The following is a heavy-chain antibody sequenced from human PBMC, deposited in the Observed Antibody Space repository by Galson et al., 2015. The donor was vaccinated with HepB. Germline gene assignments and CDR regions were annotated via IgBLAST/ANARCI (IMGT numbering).Heavy chain of an antibody. CDR2: ISSSGNYM. CDR3: ARVSNYGDIRDSFDI. D-gene: IGHD4-17*01. V-gene: IGHV3-21*06. Sequence: DWVSSISSSGNYMYYANSLKGRFTISRDNAKNSLYLQMNSLRAEDTAVYYCARVSNYGDIRDSFDIWGQGTMVTVSS. J-gene: IGHJ3*02.